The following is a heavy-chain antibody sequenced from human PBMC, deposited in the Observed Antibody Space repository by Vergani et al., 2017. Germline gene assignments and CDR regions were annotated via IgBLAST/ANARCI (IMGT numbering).Heavy chain of an antibody. Sequence: VQLLESGGGSAQPGESLRLSCVASGFTFTAHGLNWVRQAPGKGLEWVAVITYDGNNKYYADSLKGRFTISRDNSKNSVYLQMNSLRAEDTAIYYCARKKYYDSKDYYQVEPFDYWGQGTLVTVSS. CDR1: GFTFTAHG. J-gene: IGHJ4*02. CDR2: ITYDGNNK. D-gene: IGHD3-22*01. V-gene: IGHV3-30*03. CDR3: ARKKYYDSKDYYQVEPFDY.